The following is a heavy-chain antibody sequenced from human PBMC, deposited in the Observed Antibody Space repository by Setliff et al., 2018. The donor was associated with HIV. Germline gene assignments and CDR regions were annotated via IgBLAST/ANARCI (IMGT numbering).Heavy chain of an antibody. CDR2: IYYSETT. D-gene: IGHD3-3*01. CDR3: ARGRDYTGSWFRPFYLDF. J-gene: IGHJ4*01. CDR1: GGSIRTGDYY. V-gene: IGHV4-31*03. Sequence: SETLSLTCTVSGGSIRTGDYYWNWIRQHPGKGLEWIGYIYYSETTYYNPSLKSRVTISVDKSKNQFSLKLTSVTAADTAIYYCARGRDYTGSWFRPFYLDFWGHGNLVTVSS.